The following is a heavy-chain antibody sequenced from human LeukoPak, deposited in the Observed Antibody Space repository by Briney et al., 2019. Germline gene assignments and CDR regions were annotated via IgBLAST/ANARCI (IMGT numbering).Heavy chain of an antibody. CDR3: ARAGFGELLVAAFDI. CDR2: IRSSSTYI. V-gene: IGHV3-21*01. J-gene: IGHJ3*02. CDR1: GFIFSTYS. Sequence: PGGSLRLSCAASGFIFSTYSMNWVRQAPGKGLEWISSIRSSSTYIYYADSLKGRFTISRDNAKKSLYLQMNSLRVEDTAVYYCARAGFGELLVAAFDIWGQGTMVTVSS. D-gene: IGHD1-26*01.